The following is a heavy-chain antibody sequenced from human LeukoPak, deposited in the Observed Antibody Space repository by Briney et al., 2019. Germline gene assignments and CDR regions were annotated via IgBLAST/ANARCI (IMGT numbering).Heavy chain of an antibody. CDR2: INHSGST. D-gene: IGHD2-8*01. Sequence: SETLSLTCAVYGGSFSGYYWSWIRQPPGKGLEWIGEINHSGSTNDNPSLKSRVTISVDTSKNQFSLKLSSVTAADTAVYYCARGRIVLMVYAAYFDYWGQGTLVTVSS. J-gene: IGHJ4*02. V-gene: IGHV4-34*01. CDR3: ARGRIVLMVYAAYFDY. CDR1: GGSFSGYY.